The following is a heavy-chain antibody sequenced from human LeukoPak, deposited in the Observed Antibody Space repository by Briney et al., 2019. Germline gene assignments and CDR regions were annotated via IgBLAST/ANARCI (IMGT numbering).Heavy chain of an antibody. V-gene: IGHV3-7*04. CDR3: ARDTIATVFDD. Sequence: GGSLRLSCAASGFTFSTYWMSWVRQAPGKGLEWVAQMNQDGSEKYYVDSVKGRFTISRDNAKNSLYLQMNSLRADDTAIYYCARDTIATVFDDWGRGTLVIVSS. D-gene: IGHD2-21*01. CDR2: MNQDGSEK. J-gene: IGHJ4*02. CDR1: GFTFSTYW.